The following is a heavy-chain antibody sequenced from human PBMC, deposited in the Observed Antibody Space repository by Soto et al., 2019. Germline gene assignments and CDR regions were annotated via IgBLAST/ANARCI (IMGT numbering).Heavy chain of an antibody. V-gene: IGHV1-2*04. CDR1: GYTFTGYY. CDR3: ARGAVGGKQQLAREY. D-gene: IGHD6-13*01. Sequence: GASVKVSCKASGYTFTGYYMHWVRQAPGQGLEWMGWINPSSGGTNYAQRVQGWVTMTRDTSISTAYMELSRLRSDDTGVYYCARGAVGGKQQLAREYWGKGTLLTGSS. J-gene: IGHJ4*02. CDR2: INPSSGGT.